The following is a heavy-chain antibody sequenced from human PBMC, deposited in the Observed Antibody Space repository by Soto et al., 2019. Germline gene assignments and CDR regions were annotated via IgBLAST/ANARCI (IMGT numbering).Heavy chain of an antibody. CDR1: GFTFSSCA. J-gene: IGHJ5*02. Sequence: GGSLRLSCAASGFTFSSCAMSWVRQAPGKGLEWVSGISGSGSSTYYADSVKGRFTISRDNSKNTLYLQMNNLRAEDTAVYSCAKSTRYYDLNWFDPWGQGTLVTVSS. CDR3: AKSTRYYDLNWFDP. V-gene: IGHV3-23*01. CDR2: ISGSGSST. D-gene: IGHD3-22*01.